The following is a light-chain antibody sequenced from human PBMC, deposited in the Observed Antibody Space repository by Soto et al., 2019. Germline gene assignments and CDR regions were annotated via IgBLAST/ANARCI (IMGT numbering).Light chain of an antibody. Sequence: QSVLTQPPSTSGTPGQSVTISCSGSSSNIARNSVNWYQQLPGTAPKLLIYDNNRRPSGVPDRFSGSKSGTSASLAISGLQSEDEADYYCAGWDDSLSGVVFGGGTKVTVL. J-gene: IGLJ3*02. CDR2: DNN. CDR3: AGWDDSLSGVV. V-gene: IGLV1-44*01. CDR1: SSNIARNS.